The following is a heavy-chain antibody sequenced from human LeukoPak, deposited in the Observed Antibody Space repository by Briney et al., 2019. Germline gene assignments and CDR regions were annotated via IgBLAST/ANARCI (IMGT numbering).Heavy chain of an antibody. J-gene: IGHJ5*02. Sequence: SETLSLTCSVSDYSISSGYYWGWIRQPPGKGLEWIGTIYHSGSIYYNPSLKSRVTISVDTSKNQFSLKPSSVTAADTAVYYCARDRPLLGAWSWFDPWGQGTLVTVSS. CDR2: IYHSGSI. CDR1: DYSISSGYY. CDR3: ARDRPLLGAWSWFDP. V-gene: IGHV4-38-2*02. D-gene: IGHD3-3*01.